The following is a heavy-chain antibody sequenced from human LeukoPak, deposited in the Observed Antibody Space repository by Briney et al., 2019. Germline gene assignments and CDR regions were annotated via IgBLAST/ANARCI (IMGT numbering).Heavy chain of an antibody. CDR3: ARGGYCSGGSCYSLSVAFDI. J-gene: IGHJ3*02. Sequence: ASVKVSCKASGYTFTSYDINWVRQATGQGLEWMGWMNPNSGNTGYAQKFQGRVTMTRNTSISTAYVELSSLRSEDTAVYYCARGGYCSGGSCYSLSVAFDIWGQGTMVTVSS. CDR1: GYTFTSYD. D-gene: IGHD2-15*01. V-gene: IGHV1-8*01. CDR2: MNPNSGNT.